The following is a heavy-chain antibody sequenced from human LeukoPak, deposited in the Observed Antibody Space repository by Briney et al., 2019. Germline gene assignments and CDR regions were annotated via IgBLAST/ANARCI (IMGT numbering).Heavy chain of an antibody. V-gene: IGHV3-48*03. J-gene: IGHJ4*02. CDR1: GFTFSSYE. Sequence: GGSLRLSCAASGFTFSSYEMNWVRQAPGKGVEWVSYIGGGGSSIYYADSVKGRFTISRDNAKNSVHLQMNSLRAEDTAIYYCARAIAVAGPYYFDYWGQGTLVTVSS. CDR2: IGGGGSSI. D-gene: IGHD6-19*01. CDR3: ARAIAVAGPYYFDY.